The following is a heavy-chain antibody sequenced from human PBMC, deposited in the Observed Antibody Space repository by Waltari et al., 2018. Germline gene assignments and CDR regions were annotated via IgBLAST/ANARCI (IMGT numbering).Heavy chain of an antibody. J-gene: IGHJ3*02. V-gene: IGHV3-53*01. CDR1: GFTVSSNY. CDR2: IYSGGST. CDR3: ATTYYYDSSGYYGGAFDI. D-gene: IGHD3-22*01. Sequence: EVQLVESGGGLIQPGGSLRLSCAASGFTVSSNYMSWVRQAPGKGLEWVSVIYSGGSTYYADSVKGRFTISRDNSKNTLYLQMNSLRAEDTAVYYCATTYYYDSSGYYGGAFDIWGQGTMVTVSS.